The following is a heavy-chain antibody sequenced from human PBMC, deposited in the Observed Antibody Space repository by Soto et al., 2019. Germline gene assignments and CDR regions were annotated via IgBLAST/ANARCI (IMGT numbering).Heavy chain of an antibody. Sequence: SVKVSCKASGYTFTSYGISWVRQAPGQGLEWMGGIIPIFGTANYAQKFQGRVTITADESTSTAYMELSSLRSEDTAVYYCARDRPTPNAFDIWGQGTMVTVSS. CDR3: ARDRPTPNAFDI. CDR1: GYTFTSYG. J-gene: IGHJ3*02. V-gene: IGHV1-69*13. CDR2: IIPIFGTA.